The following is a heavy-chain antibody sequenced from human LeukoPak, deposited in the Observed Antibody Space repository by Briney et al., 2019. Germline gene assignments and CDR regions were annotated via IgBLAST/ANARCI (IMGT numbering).Heavy chain of an antibody. Sequence: ASVKVSCKASGGTFSSYAISWVRQAPGQGLEWMERIIPILGIANYAQKFQGRVTITADKSTSTAYMELSSLRSEDTAVYYCARLYYYYDSSGVLDYWGQGTLVTVSS. J-gene: IGHJ4*02. CDR2: IIPILGIA. CDR1: GGTFSSYA. D-gene: IGHD3-22*01. V-gene: IGHV1-69*04. CDR3: ARLYYYYDSSGVLDY.